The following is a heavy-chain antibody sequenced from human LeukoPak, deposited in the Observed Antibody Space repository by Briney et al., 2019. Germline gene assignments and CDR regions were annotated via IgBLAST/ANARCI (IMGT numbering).Heavy chain of an antibody. Sequence: GGCLRLSCATSVVNFDRYTIHWVRQAPGKGLEWVSLAGWAGGTTFYSDSVRSRFTISRDSGRKSVYLQMNSLTTDDTAFYFCAKELDTMFFDYWGQGALVTVSS. CDR1: VVNFDRYT. CDR3: AKELDTMFFDY. D-gene: IGHD3-10*02. V-gene: IGHV3-43*01. J-gene: IGHJ4*02. CDR2: AGWAGGTT.